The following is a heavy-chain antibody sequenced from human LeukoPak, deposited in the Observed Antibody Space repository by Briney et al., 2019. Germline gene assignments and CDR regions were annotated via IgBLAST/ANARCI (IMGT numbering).Heavy chain of an antibody. CDR3: VKSGTFFLYYFDS. V-gene: IGHV3-23*01. D-gene: IGHD1-26*01. Sequence: PGGSLRLSCTASGFTFSNYAVSWVRQAPGKGLEWISGISGSSDITYYADAVKGRFTISRDNSKNTLFLQMSSLRAEDTAVYYCVKSGTFFLYYFDSWGQGTQLTVSS. J-gene: IGHJ4*02. CDR2: ISGSSDIT. CDR1: GFTFSNYA.